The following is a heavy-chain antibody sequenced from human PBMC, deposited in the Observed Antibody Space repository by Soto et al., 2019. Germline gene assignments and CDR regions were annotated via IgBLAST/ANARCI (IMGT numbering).Heavy chain of an antibody. CDR1: GGSISSSS. V-gene: IGHV4-59*08. Sequence: SETLSLTCTVSGGSISSSSWNWIRQAPGKRLEWIGCIFYTGSTNFNPSLESRVAMSLDTSKNQFSLRLSSVTAADTAAYYCAYFDWLPYWGQGILVTVSS. J-gene: IGHJ4*02. D-gene: IGHD3-9*01. CDR3: AYFDWLPY. CDR2: IFYTGST.